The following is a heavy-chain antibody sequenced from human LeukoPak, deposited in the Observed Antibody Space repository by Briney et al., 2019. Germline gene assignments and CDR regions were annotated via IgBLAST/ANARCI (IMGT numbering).Heavy chain of an antibody. Sequence: GGSLRPSCAASGFTVSSNYMSWVRQAPGKGLEWVSVIYSGGSTYYADSVKGRFTISRDNSKNTLYLQMNSLRAEDTAVYYCAREGGSGSFKAFDIWGQGTMVTVSS. CDR1: GFTVSSNY. D-gene: IGHD1-26*01. CDR2: IYSGGST. J-gene: IGHJ3*02. CDR3: AREGGSGSFKAFDI. V-gene: IGHV3-53*01.